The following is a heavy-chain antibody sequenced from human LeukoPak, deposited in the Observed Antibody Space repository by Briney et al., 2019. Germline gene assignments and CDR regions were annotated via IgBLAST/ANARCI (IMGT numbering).Heavy chain of an antibody. D-gene: IGHD3-10*01. Sequence: ASVKVSCKVSGYTLTELSMHWVRQAPGKGLEWMGGFDPEDGETIYAQKFQGRVTMTEDTSTDTAYMELSSLRSEDTAVYYCATAITMVRGVIGSGMDVWGQGTTVTVSS. CDR1: GYTLTELS. V-gene: IGHV1-24*01. CDR3: ATAITMVRGVIGSGMDV. CDR2: FDPEDGET. J-gene: IGHJ6*02.